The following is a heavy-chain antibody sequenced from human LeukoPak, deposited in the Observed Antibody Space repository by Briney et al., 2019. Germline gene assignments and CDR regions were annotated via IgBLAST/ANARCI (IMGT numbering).Heavy chain of an antibody. V-gene: IGHV1-8*01. CDR1: GYPFTSYD. CDR2: MNPNTGHT. J-gene: IGHJ6*03. D-gene: IGHD2-8*01. Sequence: ASVKVSCKTSGYPFTSYDIDWVRQAPGQGLEWMGWMNPNTGHTGSAEQFQGRVTMTRNTSISTAYMELSSLKSEDTATYYCARGRTDCNNGVCYSNYYYMDVWGKGTTVTVSS. CDR3: ARGRTDCNNGVCYSNYYYMDV.